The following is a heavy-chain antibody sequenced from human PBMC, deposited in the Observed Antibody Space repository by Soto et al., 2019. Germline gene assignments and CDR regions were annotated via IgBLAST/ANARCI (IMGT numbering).Heavy chain of an antibody. CDR1: GFTFSTYD. V-gene: IGHV3-13*01. J-gene: IGHJ3*01. Sequence: GGSLRLSCAASGFTFSTYDMHWVRQDTGKGLEWVSAIGTAGDTYYPDSVKGRFIISRDNAKSSLFLQMNSLRAGDMAVYYCARGDNSGWSAFDVWGQGTMVTVSS. D-gene: IGHD6-19*01. CDR3: ARGDNSGWSAFDV. CDR2: IGTAGDT.